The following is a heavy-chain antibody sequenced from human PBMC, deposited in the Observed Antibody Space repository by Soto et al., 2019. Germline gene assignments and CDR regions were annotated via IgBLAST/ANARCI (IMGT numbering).Heavy chain of an antibody. J-gene: IGHJ4*02. D-gene: IGHD5-12*01. CDR1: GGSISSGGYY. V-gene: IGHV4-31*03. CDR2: IYYSGST. CDR3: ARVTVATRNFDY. Sequence: SETLSLTCSVSGGSISSGGYYWSWIRQHPGKGLEWIGYIYYSGSTYYNPSLKSRVTISVDTSKNQFSLKLSSVTAADTAVYYCARVTVATRNFDYWGQRTLVTVSS.